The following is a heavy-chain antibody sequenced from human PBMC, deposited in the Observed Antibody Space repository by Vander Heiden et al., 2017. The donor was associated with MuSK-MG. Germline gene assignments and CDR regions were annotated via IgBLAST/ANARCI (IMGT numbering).Heavy chain of an antibody. J-gene: IGHJ4*02. CDR1: GFTFSSYA. CDR3: ARLSSTTVTTGY. Sequence: QVQLVESGGGVVQPGRSLRLSCAASGFTFSSYAMHWVRQAPGKGLGWVAVISYDGSNKYYADSVKGRFTISRDNSKNTLYLQMNSLRAEDTAVYYCARLSSTTVTTGYWGQGTLVTVSS. D-gene: IGHD4-17*01. V-gene: IGHV3-30*04. CDR2: ISYDGSNK.